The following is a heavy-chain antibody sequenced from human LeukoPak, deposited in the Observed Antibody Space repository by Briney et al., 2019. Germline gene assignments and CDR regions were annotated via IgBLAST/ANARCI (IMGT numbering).Heavy chain of an antibody. CDR2: ISGSGAGT. Sequence: PGGSLRLSCVASGFILRSYTMSWVRRAPGEGLEWFSAISGSGAGTDYADSVKGRFTISRDNSKSTLYLQMNNLRAEDTAVYYCAKQNTVTLIDYWGQGTLVTVSS. CDR3: AKQNTVTLIDY. V-gene: IGHV3-23*01. J-gene: IGHJ4*02. CDR1: GFILRSYT. D-gene: IGHD4-11*01.